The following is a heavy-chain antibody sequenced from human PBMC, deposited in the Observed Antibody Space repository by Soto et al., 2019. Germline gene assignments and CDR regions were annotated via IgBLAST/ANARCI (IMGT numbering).Heavy chain of an antibody. J-gene: IGHJ6*02. V-gene: IGHV4-59*01. Sequence: QVHFQESGPGLVKPSETLSLTCTVSGGSINNYYCNWVRQPPGKRLEWIGSTHYSGTTHYNPSLESRVTISADRAKNQFSRKLNSVTAADTAVYYCAGDTYGMDVWGQGTTVTVSS. CDR2: THYSGTT. CDR3: AGDTYGMDV. CDR1: GGSINNYY.